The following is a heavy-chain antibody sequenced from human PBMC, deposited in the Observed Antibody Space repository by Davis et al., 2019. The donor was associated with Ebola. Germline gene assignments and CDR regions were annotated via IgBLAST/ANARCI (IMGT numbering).Heavy chain of an antibody. V-gene: IGHV3-30-3*01. CDR2: ISYDGSNK. CDR1: GFTFSSYA. CDR3: ARVHAGQLLMY. D-gene: IGHD3-10*01. J-gene: IGHJ4*02. Sequence: GESLKISCAASGFTFSSYAMHWVRQAPGKGLEWVAVISYDGSNKYYADSVKGRFTISRDNSKNTLYLQMNSLRAEDTAVYYCARVHAGQLLMYWGQGTLVTVSS.